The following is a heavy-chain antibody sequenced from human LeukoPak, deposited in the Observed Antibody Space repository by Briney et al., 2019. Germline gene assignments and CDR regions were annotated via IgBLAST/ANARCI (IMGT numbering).Heavy chain of an antibody. CDR1: AVSISSYY. V-gene: IGHV4-59*08. CDR2: IQYSGNT. D-gene: IGHD2-15*01. CDR3: ARADLHGGNPFDAFDI. J-gene: IGHJ3*02. Sequence: SETLSLTCSVSAVSISSYYWSWIRQSPGKGLEWIGFIQYSGNTNYNPSLKSRATISIGPSKNQFSLRLTSVTAADTAIYYCARADLHGGNPFDAFDIWGQGTMITVSS.